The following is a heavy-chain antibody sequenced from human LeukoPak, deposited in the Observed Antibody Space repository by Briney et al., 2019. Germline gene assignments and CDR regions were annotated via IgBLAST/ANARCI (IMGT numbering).Heavy chain of an antibody. V-gene: IGHV3-48*04. CDR2: ISSSSSTI. D-gene: IGHD3-22*01. J-gene: IGHJ4*02. CDR1: GFTFSSYS. CDR3: ARGTLYYYDSSGYRIDY. Sequence: GGSLRLSCAASGFTFSSYSMNWVRQAPGKGLEWVSYISSSSSTIYYADSVKGRFTISRDNAKDPLYLQMNSLRAEDTAVYYCARGTLYYYDSSGYRIDYWGQGTLVTVSS.